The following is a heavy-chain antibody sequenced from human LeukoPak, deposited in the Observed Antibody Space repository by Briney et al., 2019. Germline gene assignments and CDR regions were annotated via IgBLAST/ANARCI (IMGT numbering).Heavy chain of an antibody. CDR1: GGSFSGYY. V-gene: IGHV4-34*01. D-gene: IGHD5-18*01. Sequence: PSETLSLTCAVYGGSFSGYYWSWIRQPPGKGLEWIGEINHSGSTNYNPSLKSRVTISVDTSKNQFSLKLGSVTAADTAVYYCARDVGYSYGVDYWGQGTLVTVSS. CDR2: INHSGST. CDR3: ARDVGYSYGVDY. J-gene: IGHJ4*02.